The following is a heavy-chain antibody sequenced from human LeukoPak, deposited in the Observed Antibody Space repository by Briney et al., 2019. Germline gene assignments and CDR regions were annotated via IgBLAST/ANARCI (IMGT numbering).Heavy chain of an antibody. CDR2: IYYSGST. Sequence: SETLSLTCTVSGGSISSYYWSWIRQPPGKGLEWIGYIYYSGSTNYNPSLKSRVTISVDTSKNQFSLKLSSVTAADTAVYYCAKYSSGWYSFDYWGQGTLVTVSS. J-gene: IGHJ4*02. CDR3: AKYSSGWYSFDY. V-gene: IGHV4-59*08. D-gene: IGHD6-19*01. CDR1: GGSISSYY.